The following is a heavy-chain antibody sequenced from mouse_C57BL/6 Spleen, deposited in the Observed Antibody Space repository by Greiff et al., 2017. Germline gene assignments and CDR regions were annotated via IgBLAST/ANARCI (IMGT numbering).Heavy chain of an antibody. CDR2: IDPETGGT. J-gene: IGHJ2*01. V-gene: IGHV1-15*01. CDR3: TRGRIYYDYDY. CDR1: GYTFTDYE. Sequence: QVQLQQSGAELVRPGASVTLSCKASGYTFTDYEMHWVKQTPVHGLEWIGAIDPETGGTAYNQKFKGKAILTADKSSSTAYMELRSLTSEDSAVXYCTRGRIYYDYDYWGQGTTLTVSS. D-gene: IGHD2-4*01.